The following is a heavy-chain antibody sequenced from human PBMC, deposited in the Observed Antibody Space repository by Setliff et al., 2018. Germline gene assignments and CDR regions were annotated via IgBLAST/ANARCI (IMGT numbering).Heavy chain of an antibody. Sequence: ASVKVSCKASGYTFTSYDINWVRQAPGQGPEWMGWINLNGGGTNYAQKFQGRVTMTSDTSTSTAYMELSGLRSDDTALYYCARGRIGSTWTGDYWGQGTLVTVSS. CDR1: GYTFTSYD. J-gene: IGHJ4*02. V-gene: IGHV1-2*02. D-gene: IGHD2-2*01. CDR2: INLNGGGT. CDR3: ARGRIGSTWTGDY.